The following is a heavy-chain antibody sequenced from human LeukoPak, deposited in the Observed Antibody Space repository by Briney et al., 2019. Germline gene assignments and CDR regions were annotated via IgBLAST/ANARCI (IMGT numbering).Heavy chain of an antibody. V-gene: IGHV1-24*01. J-gene: IGHJ5*02. CDR1: GYTLTELS. CDR2: FDPEDGET. D-gene: IGHD5-12*01. Sequence: ASVKVSCKVSGYTLTELSVHWVRQAPGKGLEWMGGFDPEDGETIYAQKFQGRVTMTEDTSTDTAHMELSSLRSEDTAVYYCAAVATPSHNSGYDWGWFDPWGQGTLVTVSS. CDR3: AAVATPSHNSGYDWGWFDP.